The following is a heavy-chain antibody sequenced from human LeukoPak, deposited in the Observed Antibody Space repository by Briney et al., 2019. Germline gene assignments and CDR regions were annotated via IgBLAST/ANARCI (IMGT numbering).Heavy chain of an antibody. CDR3: ARKNIPSPRIRYSSDWNGRAFDY. Sequence: PGGSLRLSCAASGFTFSSYEMNWVRQPPGKGLEWIGEISHSGTTNYNPSLKSRVTISVDKSKNQFSLKLSSVTAADTAVYSCARKNIPSPRIRYSSDWNGRAFDYWGQGTLVTVSS. V-gene: IGHV4-4*01. J-gene: IGHJ4*02. D-gene: IGHD6-25*01. CDR2: ISHSGTT. CDR1: GFTFSSYEM.